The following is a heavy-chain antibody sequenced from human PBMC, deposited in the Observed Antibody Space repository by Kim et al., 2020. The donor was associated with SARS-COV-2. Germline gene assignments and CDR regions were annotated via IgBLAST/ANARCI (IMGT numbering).Heavy chain of an antibody. CDR2: INTESGAT. J-gene: IGHJ4*02. D-gene: IGHD6-13*01. CDR3: ARATRSEAAADY. CDR1: GYTFTDYY. V-gene: IGHV1-2*04. Sequence: ASVKVSCNASGYTFTDYYIHWVRQAPGQGLDWMGRINTESGATKYARKFQGWVTVTRDTSVNTIYLEVSGLKSDDTAVYFCARATRSEAAADYWGQGTLVTVSS.